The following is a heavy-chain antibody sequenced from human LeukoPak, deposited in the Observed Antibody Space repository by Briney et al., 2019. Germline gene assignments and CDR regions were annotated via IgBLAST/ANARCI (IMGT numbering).Heavy chain of an antibody. CDR1: GGSISSSSYY. V-gene: IGHV4-39*01. CDR2: IYYSGST. CDR3: AGSWYENPFDY. D-gene: IGHD6-13*01. J-gene: IGHJ4*02. Sequence: SETLSLTCTVSGGSISSSSYYRGWIRQPPGKGLEWIGSIYYSGSTYYNPSLKSRVTISVDTSKNQFSLKLSSVTAADTAVYYCAGSWYENPFDYWGQGTLVTVSS.